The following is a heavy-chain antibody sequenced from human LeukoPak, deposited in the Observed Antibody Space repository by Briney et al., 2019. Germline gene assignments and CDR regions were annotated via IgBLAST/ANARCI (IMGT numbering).Heavy chain of an antibody. Sequence: GGSLRLSCAASGFTVSSNYMSWVRQAPGKGLEWVSVIYRGGSTYYADSVKGRFTISRNNSKNTLYLQMNNLRAEDTAVYYCAMATWVGGLDYWGQGTLVTVSS. CDR3: AMATWVGGLDY. CDR1: GFTVSSNY. V-gene: IGHV3-66*01. J-gene: IGHJ4*02. CDR2: IYRGGST. D-gene: IGHD1-26*01.